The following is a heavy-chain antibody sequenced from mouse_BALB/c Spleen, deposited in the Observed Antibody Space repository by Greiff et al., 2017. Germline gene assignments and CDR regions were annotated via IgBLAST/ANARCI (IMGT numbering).Heavy chain of an antibody. CDR2: IWAGGST. Sequence: VQLQESGPGLVAPSQSLSITCTVSGFSLTSYGVHWVRQPPGKGLEWLGVIWAGGSTNYNSALMSRLSISKDNSKSQVFLKMNSLQTDDTAMYYCARVYGNYALYAMDYWGQGTSVTVSS. J-gene: IGHJ4*01. CDR1: GFSLTSYG. CDR3: ARVYGNYALYAMDY. V-gene: IGHV2-9*02. D-gene: IGHD2-1*01.